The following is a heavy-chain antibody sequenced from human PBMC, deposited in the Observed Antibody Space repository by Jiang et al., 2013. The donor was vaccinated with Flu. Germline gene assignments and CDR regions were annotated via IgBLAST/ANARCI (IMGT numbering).Heavy chain of an antibody. Sequence: GAEVKKPGESLKISCKGSGYSFTSYWIGWVRQMPGKGLEWMGIIYPADSDTKYSPSFQGQVTISADKSINTAYLQWGTLKASDTAVYYCARHSNSDFWSGYPDYWGQGTLVTVSS. CDR2: IYPADSDT. CDR3: ARHSNSDFWSGYPDY. D-gene: IGHD3-3*01. J-gene: IGHJ4*02. CDR1: GYSFTSYW. V-gene: IGHV5-51*01.